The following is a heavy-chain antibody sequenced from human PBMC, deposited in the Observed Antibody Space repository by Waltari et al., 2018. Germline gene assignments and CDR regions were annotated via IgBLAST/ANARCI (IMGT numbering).Heavy chain of an antibody. CDR2: IYTSGST. V-gene: IGHV4-61*09. CDR3: ARRGSSSWANIFDY. CDR1: GGSISSGRYY. J-gene: IGHJ4*02. Sequence: QVQLQESGPGLVKPSQTLSLTCTVAGGSISSGRYYWSWIRPPAGKGLEWIGYIYTSGSTNYNPSLKSRVTISVDTSKNQFSLKLSSVTAADTAVYYCARRGSSSWANIFDYWGQGTLVTVSS. D-gene: IGHD6-13*01.